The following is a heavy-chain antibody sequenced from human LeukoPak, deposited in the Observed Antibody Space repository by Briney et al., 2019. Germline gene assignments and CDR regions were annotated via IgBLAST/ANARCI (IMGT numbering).Heavy chain of an antibody. CDR1: GGSISTSNYY. CDR3: AKSNSYGLVDI. D-gene: IGHD3-16*02. V-gene: IGHV4-39*07. CDR2: IFYSGST. J-gene: IGHJ3*02. Sequence: SETLSLTCTVSGGSISTSNYYWGWIRQPPGKGLEWIGNIFYSGSTYYSPSLRSRVTISLDTSRNQFSLKLNSVTAADTAVYYCAKSNSYGLVDIWGQGTMVTVSS.